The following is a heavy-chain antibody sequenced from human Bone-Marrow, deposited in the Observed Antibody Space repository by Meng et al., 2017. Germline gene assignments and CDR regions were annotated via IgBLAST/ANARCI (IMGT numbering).Heavy chain of an antibody. V-gene: IGHV3-33*06. J-gene: IGHJ4*02. CDR3: AKETYYYDSSGYYWGLFDY. Sequence: GESLKISCAASGFTFSSYGMHWVRQAPGKGLEWVAVIWYDGSNKYYADSVKGRFTISRDNSKNTLYLQMNSLRAEDTAVYYCAKETYYYDSSGYYWGLFDYWGQGTLVTVSS. CDR1: GFTFSSYG. CDR2: IWYDGSNK. D-gene: IGHD3-22*01.